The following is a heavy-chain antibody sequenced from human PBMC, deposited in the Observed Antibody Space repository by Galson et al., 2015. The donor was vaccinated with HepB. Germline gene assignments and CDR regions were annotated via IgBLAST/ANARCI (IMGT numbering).Heavy chain of an antibody. CDR2: IYWDDDK. Sequence: PALVKPTQTLTLTCTFSGFSLSTSGMAVGWIRQPPGKAPEWLALIYWDDDKRYSPSLKSRLTITKDTSKNQVVLTMINMDPVDTATYYCAHQRRMVRGVIMDGMDVWGQGTTVTVSS. V-gene: IGHV2-5*02. D-gene: IGHD3-10*01. CDR3: AHQRRMVRGVIMDGMDV. J-gene: IGHJ6*02. CDR1: GFSLSTSGMA.